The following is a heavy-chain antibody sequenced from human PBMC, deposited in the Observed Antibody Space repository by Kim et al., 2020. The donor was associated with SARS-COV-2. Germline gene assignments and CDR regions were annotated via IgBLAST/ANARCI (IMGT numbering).Heavy chain of an antibody. J-gene: IGHJ4*02. CDR3: AKQLSTMVRDWFFFDY. CDR1: GFTFSGYA. CDR2: IGGSGGST. V-gene: IGHV3-23*01. Sequence: GGSLRLSCAASGFTFSGYAMSWVRQAPGKGLEWVSGIGGSGGSTYYADSVKGRFTISRDNSKNTLYLQMNSLRAEDTAIYYCAKQLSTMVRDWFFFDYWGQGTLVTVSS. D-gene: IGHD3-10*01.